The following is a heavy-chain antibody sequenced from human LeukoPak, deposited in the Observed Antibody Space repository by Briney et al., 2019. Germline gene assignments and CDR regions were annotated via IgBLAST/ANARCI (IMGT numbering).Heavy chain of an antibody. CDR1: GFTFSIYA. J-gene: IGHJ4*02. CDR3: AKDLGIWEGGYHYRLDF. V-gene: IGHV3-30-3*01. Sequence: GGSLRLSCAASGFTFSIYAMHWVRQAPGKGLEWVAVISYDGSNKYYADSVKGRFTISRDNSKNTLYLQMNSLRAEDTAMYYCAKDLGIWEGGYHYRLDFWAQGTLVTVSS. CDR2: ISYDGSNK. D-gene: IGHD5-12*01.